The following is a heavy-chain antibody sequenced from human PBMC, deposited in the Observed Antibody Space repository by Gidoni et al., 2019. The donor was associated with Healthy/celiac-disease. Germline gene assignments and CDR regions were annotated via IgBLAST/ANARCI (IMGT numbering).Heavy chain of an antibody. CDR2: IRSSGTTI. CDR1: GFPFSPYE. Sequence: EVQLVESGGGLVQPGGSLRLSCAASGFPFSPYEMTWVRQAPGKGLEWVSYIRSSGTTIYYADSVKGRFTISRDNAKNSLYLQMNSLSAEDTAMYYCARGGYSSGWLYAFDIWGQGTMVTVSS. V-gene: IGHV3-48*03. CDR3: ARGGYSSGWLYAFDI. J-gene: IGHJ3*02. D-gene: IGHD6-19*01.